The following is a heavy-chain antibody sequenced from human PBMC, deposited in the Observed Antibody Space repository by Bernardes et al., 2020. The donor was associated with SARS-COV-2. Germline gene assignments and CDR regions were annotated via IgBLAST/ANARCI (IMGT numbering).Heavy chain of an antibody. CDR2: IYYSGST. V-gene: IGHV4-31*03. D-gene: IGHD2-21*02. J-gene: IGHJ4*02. CDR3: ARVARCCGGDRYYFDY. CDR1: GGSISSGGYY. Sequence: SETLSLTCTVSGGSISSGGYYWSWIRQHPGKGLEWIGYIYYSGSTYYNPSLKSRVTISVDTSKNQFSLKLSSVTAADTAVYYCARVARCCGGDRYYFDYWGQGTLVTVSS.